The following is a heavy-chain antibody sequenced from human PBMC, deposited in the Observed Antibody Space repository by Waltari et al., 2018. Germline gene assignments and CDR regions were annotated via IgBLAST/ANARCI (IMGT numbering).Heavy chain of an antibody. Sequence: QVQLVQSGAAVKNPGASVKVSCKASGYTFPDYYIHWLRQAPGQGREWVGWINSNNGGTNYAQKFQGRVTMTRDTSISTAYMELSRLRSDDTAIYYCARVGYYGSGSYLSYWGQGTLVTVSS. J-gene: IGHJ4*02. V-gene: IGHV1-2*02. CDR3: ARVGYYGSGSYLSY. D-gene: IGHD3-10*01. CDR1: GYTFPDYY. CDR2: INSNNGGT.